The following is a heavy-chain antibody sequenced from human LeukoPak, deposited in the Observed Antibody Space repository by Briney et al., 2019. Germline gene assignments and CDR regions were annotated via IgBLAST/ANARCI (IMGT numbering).Heavy chain of an antibody. D-gene: IGHD6-6*01. CDR2: ISGGAGST. J-gene: IGHJ4*02. CDR1: GFTFISYG. V-gene: IGHV3-23*01. Sequence: GGSLRLSCAASGFTFISYGMHWVRQAPGKGLEWVSAISGGAGSTYSADSVKGRFTISRDNSKNTLYLQMDSLRAEDTAVYYCANTHCDSSPIVWNFWGQGTLVTVSS. CDR3: ANTHCDSSPIVWNF.